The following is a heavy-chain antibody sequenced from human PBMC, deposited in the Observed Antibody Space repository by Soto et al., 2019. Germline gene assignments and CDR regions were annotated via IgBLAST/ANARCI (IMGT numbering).Heavy chain of an antibody. CDR3: ARGLAENYGDVGSYYFDY. Sequence: QVQLQQWGAGLLKPSETLSLTCAVYGGSFSGYYWSWIRQPPGKGLARSGEINHSGSTNYNPSLKGRVTISVDTSKNQFSLKLSSVSAADTAVYYCARGLAENYGDVGSYYFDYWGQGTLVTVSS. D-gene: IGHD4-17*01. J-gene: IGHJ4*02. CDR1: GGSFSGYY. V-gene: IGHV4-34*01. CDR2: INHSGST.